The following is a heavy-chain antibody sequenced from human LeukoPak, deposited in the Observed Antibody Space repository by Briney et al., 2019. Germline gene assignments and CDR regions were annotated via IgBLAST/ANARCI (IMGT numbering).Heavy chain of an antibody. J-gene: IGHJ6*02. D-gene: IGHD7-27*01. CDR1: GFTVSSNY. CDR3: ARANWETYGMDV. Sequence: GGSRRLSCAASGFTVSSNYMSWVRQAPGKGLEWVSVIYSGGSTYYADSVKGRFTISRDNSKNTLYLQMNSLRAEDTAVYYCARANWETYGMDVWGQGTTVTVSS. V-gene: IGHV3-66*01. CDR2: IYSGGST.